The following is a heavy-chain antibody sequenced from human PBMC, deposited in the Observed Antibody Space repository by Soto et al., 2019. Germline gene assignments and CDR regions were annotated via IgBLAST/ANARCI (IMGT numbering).Heavy chain of an antibody. CDR1: GGSISSSSYY. CDR3: ARHSVAATQVEY. D-gene: IGHD2-15*01. CDR2: IYYSGST. Sequence: TSETLSLTCTVSGGSISSSSYYWGWIRQPPGKGLEWIGSIYYSGSTYYNPSLKGRVSISVDTSKNQFSLKLSSVTAADTAVYYCARHSVAATQVEYWGQGTLVTVSS. J-gene: IGHJ4*02. V-gene: IGHV4-39*01.